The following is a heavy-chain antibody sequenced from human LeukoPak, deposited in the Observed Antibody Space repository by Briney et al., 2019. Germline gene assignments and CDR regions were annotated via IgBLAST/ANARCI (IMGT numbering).Heavy chain of an antibody. CDR2: ISTYNGNT. CDR3: ARPYYDSSGARFDY. V-gene: IGHV1-18*04. Sequence: GASVKVSCKASGYXFTNHGISWVRQAPGQGLEWMGWISTYNGNTNYAQKLQGRVTMTTDTSASTGHMELRSLTSDDTAVYFCARPYYDSSGARFDYWGQGTLVTVSS. CDR1: GYXFTNHG. D-gene: IGHD3-22*01. J-gene: IGHJ4*02.